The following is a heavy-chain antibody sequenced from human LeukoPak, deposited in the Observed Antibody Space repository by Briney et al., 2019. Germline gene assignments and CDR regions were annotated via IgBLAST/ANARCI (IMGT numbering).Heavy chain of an antibody. CDR3: ARQSAYNAYYAFDS. D-gene: IGHD2-21*01. V-gene: IGHV4-38-2*01. CDR2: IYQSGST. J-gene: IGHJ4*02. CDR1: GYSISSRYF. Sequence: PSETLSLTCAVSGYSISSRYFWGWIRQPPGKGLEWIGSIYQSGSTYYNPSLKSRVTISVDTSKDQFSVKLTPVTAADTAVYFCARQSAYNAYYAFDSWGQRTLVTVSS.